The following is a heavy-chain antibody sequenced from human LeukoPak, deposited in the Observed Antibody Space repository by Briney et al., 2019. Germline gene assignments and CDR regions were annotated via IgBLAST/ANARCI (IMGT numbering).Heavy chain of an antibody. CDR2: VSYSGRT. CDR3: ARPGRQDAYNGHYWYFAL. Sequence: SETLSLTCTVSGGSLTNYYWNWIRQPPGKDLEWIGCVSYSGRTHYSSALKSRVTISVDMSKNQFSLNLRSVTAADTAVYYCARPGRQDAYNGHYWYFALWGRGTLVTVSS. CDR1: GGSLTNYY. J-gene: IGHJ2*01. D-gene: IGHD5-24*01. V-gene: IGHV4-59*01.